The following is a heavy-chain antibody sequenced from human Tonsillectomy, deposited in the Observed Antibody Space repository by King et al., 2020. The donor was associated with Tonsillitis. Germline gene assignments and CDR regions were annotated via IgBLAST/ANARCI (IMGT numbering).Heavy chain of an antibody. Sequence: VQLVESGGGLVRPGGSLRLSCTASGFSFSSYNMHWVRQAPGKGLEWGASLSKNNSYIYYADSVQGRFTIPRDNAKSSLYLQINGLRDEDTAVYYCARPRVDDSADNGYWGQGTLVTVSS. V-gene: IGHV3-21*01. CDR3: ARPRVDDSADNGY. J-gene: IGHJ4*02. D-gene: IGHD3-3*01. CDR1: GFSFSSYN. CDR2: LSKNNSYI.